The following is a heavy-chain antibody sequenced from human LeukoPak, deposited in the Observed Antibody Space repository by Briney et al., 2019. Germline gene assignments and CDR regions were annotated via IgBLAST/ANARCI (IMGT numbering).Heavy chain of an antibody. D-gene: IGHD3-3*01. J-gene: IGHJ6*03. CDR3: ARRKRALWSGKYPVYYYYYMDV. V-gene: IGHV4-4*09. CDR1: GGSLSSYY. CDR2: IYTSGCT. Sequence: SETLSLTCTVSGGSLSSYYWIWIRQPPGKGLEWIGYIYTSGCTNYNPSLKSRVTISVDTSKNQFSLKLSSVTAADTAVYYCARRKRALWSGKYPVYYYYYMDVWGKGTTVTVSS.